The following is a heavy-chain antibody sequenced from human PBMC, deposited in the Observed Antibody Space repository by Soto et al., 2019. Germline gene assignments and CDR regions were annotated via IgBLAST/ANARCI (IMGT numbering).Heavy chain of an antibody. CDR3: ARGSGWYFH. D-gene: IGHD6-19*01. CDR1: GDSISGSS. Sequence: QVQLQEPGPGLVKPSETLSLTCTVSGDSISGSSWSWIRQPPGKGLEWIAYMYFSGSTNYNPSLKSRVTISVDTSNNKFSLKLSSVTAADTAVYYCARGSGWYFHWGQGTLVTVSS. J-gene: IGHJ4*02. CDR2: MYFSGST. V-gene: IGHV4-59*01.